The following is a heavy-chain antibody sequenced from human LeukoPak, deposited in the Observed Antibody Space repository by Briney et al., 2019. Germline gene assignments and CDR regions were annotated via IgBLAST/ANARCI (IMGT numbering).Heavy chain of an antibody. CDR1: GGSISSYY. J-gene: IGHJ4*02. V-gene: IGHV4-59*01. CDR3: ARSVATIVPYYFDY. CDR2: IYYSGNT. D-gene: IGHD5-12*01. Sequence: PSETLSLTCSVSGGSISSYYWSWIRQPPGKGLEWIGYIYYSGNTDYNPSLKSRVTISVDTSKNQFSLKLSSVTAADTAVYYCARSVATIVPYYFDYWGQGTLVTVSS.